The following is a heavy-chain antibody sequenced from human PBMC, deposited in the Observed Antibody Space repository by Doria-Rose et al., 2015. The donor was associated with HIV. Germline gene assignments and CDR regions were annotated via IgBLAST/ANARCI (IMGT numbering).Heavy chain of an antibody. J-gene: IGHJ4*02. CDR1: GFTFSSHR. CDR3: ATGVTLDY. Sequence: VQLVQSGGGLVRPGGSLRLSCATSGFTFSSHRINWVRQAPGKGLEWVSSISSTSAYINYADSVRGRFTISGGNARNSLYLQMDSLRAGDTAIYYCATGVTLDYWGQGTLVTVSS. D-gene: IGHD3-10*01. CDR2: ISSTSAYI. V-gene: IGHV3-21*01.